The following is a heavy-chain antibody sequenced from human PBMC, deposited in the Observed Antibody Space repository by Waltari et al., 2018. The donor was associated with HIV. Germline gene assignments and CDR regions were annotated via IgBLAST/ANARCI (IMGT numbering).Heavy chain of an antibody. V-gene: IGHV4-39*01. CDR3: ARRGNYRAAEYNYFGP. CDR2: IQYGGNT. Sequence: QLQLQESGPGVVKPLETLSLTCTVSGGFFRSSDYYWDWIRQSPGKGLEWIGNIQYGGNTIYNPSLESRVSMSIDTSRGQFALKLKDVTAADTAVYFCARRGNYRAAEYNYFGPWGQGIQVIVSS. J-gene: IGHJ5*02. CDR1: GGFFRSSDYY. D-gene: IGHD1-7*01.